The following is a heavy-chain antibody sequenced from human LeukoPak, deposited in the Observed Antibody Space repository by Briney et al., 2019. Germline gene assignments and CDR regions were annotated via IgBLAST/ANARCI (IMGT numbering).Heavy chain of an antibody. CDR2: ISYDGSTK. Sequence: GGSLRLSCAASGFTFSNYAMHWVRQAPGKGLEWVAVISYDGSTKYYADSVKGRFTISRDNSKNTLYLQMNSLRAEDTAVYYCATDPNVVVPAAIPGGFDYWGQGILVIVSS. V-gene: IGHV3-30-3*01. J-gene: IGHJ4*02. D-gene: IGHD2-2*02. CDR3: ATDPNVVVPAAIPGGFDY. CDR1: GFTFSNYA.